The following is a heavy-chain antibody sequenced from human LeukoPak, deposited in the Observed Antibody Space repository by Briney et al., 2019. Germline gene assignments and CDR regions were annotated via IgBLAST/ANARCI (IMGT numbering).Heavy chain of an antibody. CDR1: GFAVGSNY. CDR3: ARGGWERRPDASDI. Sequence: PGGSLRLSCVASGFAVGSNYMSWVRQAPGKGLEWVANIKQDGSEKYYVDSVKGRFTISRDNAKNSLHLQMNSLRAEDTAVYYCARGGWERRPDASDIWGQGTMVTVSS. V-gene: IGHV3-7*03. CDR2: IKQDGSEK. D-gene: IGHD1-26*01. J-gene: IGHJ3*02.